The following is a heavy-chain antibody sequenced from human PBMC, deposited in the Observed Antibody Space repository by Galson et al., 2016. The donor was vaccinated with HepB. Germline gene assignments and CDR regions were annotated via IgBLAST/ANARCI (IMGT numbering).Heavy chain of an antibody. CDR2: INPNSGGT. V-gene: IGHV1-2*06. CDR3: AREWGRWVVLRWFDP. D-gene: IGHD3-3*01. J-gene: IGHJ5*02. Sequence: SVKVSCKASGYTFTGYYMHWVRQAPGQGLEWMGRINPNSGGTNYAQKFQGRVTMTRDTFISTAYMELSRLKSDDTAVYCGAREWGRWVVLRWFDPWGQGTLVTVSS. CDR1: GYTFTGYY.